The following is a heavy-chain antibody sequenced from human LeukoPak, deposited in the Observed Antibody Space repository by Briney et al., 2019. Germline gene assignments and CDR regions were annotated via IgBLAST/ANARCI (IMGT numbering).Heavy chain of an antibody. J-gene: IGHJ4*02. V-gene: IGHV4-59*01. CDR3: ARGGLLFDY. D-gene: IGHD2/OR15-2a*01. CDR1: GGSISSYY. Sequence: SETLSLTCTVSGGSISSYYWTWIRQPPGKGLDWIGYIYYSGSTNYNPSLKSRVTISVDTSKNQFSLKLSSVTAADTAVYYCARGGLLFDYWGQGTLVTVSS. CDR2: IYYSGST.